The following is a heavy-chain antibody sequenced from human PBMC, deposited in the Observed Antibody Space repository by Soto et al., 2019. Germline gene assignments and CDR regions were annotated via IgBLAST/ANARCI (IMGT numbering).Heavy chain of an antibody. V-gene: IGHV3-30*03. CDR2: ISYDGTNK. CDR1: GFTFSSYG. D-gene: IGHD3-22*01. Sequence: QVQLVESGGGVVQPGRSLRLSCAASGFTFSSYGMQWVRQAPGKGLEWVAVISYDGTNKYYADSVKGRFTVSRDNSKNTLYLQLSSLRAEDTAVYYCAMGYNYDSGSGMAEFWGQGTLVTVSS. J-gene: IGHJ4*02. CDR3: AMGYNYDSGSGMAEF.